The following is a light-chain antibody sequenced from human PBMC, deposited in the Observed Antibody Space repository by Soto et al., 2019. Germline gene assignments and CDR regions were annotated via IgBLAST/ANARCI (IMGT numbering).Light chain of an antibody. Sequence: EIVLTQSPGTLSLSPGERATLSCRASQSLGSSYSAWYQQKPGQAPRLLIYGVSSRATGIPDRFSGSGSGTDFTLTISRLEPEDFAMYYCQQYGSSPRTFGQGTEVEIK. V-gene: IGKV3-20*01. CDR2: GVS. CDR3: QQYGSSPRT. J-gene: IGKJ1*01. CDR1: QSLGSSY.